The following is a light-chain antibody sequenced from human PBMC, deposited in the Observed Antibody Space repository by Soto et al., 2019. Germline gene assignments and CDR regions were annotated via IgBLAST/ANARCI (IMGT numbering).Light chain of an antibody. CDR1: QTISSW. CDR3: QHYSGDRAT. V-gene: IGKV1-5*03. Sequence: DIKMTQSPSTLSGSVGDRVTITCRASQTISSWLAWYQQKPGKAPKLLIYKASTLKSGVPSRFSGSGSGTEFTLTISSLRPDDFATYYCQHYSGDRATFGQGTKVDIK. CDR2: KAS. J-gene: IGKJ1*01.